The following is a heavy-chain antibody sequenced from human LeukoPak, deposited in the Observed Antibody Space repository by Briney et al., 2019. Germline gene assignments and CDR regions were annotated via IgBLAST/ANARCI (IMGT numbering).Heavy chain of an antibody. CDR3: ARALMGYCSGGSCVDAFDI. CDR1: GYTFTSYG. CDR2: ISAYNGNT. D-gene: IGHD2-15*01. J-gene: IGHJ3*02. V-gene: IGHV1-18*01. Sequence: GSVKASCKASGYTFTSYGISWVRQAPGQGLEWMGWISAYNGNTNYAQKLQARVTMTTDTSTSTAYMELRSLRSDDTAVYYCARALMGYCSGGSCVDAFDIWGQGTMVTVSS.